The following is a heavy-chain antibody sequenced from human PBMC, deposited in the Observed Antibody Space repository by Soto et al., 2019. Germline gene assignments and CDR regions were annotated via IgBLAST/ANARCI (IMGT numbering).Heavy chain of an antibody. CDR2: INHSGST. J-gene: IGHJ6*03. D-gene: IGHD2-2*01. Sequence: TCAVYGGSFSGYYWSWIRQPPGKGLEWIGEINHSGSTNYNPSLKSRVTISVDTSKNQFSLRLNSMTAADTAVYYCAGRDCSGTNCYYLDYYYMDVWGKGTTVTVSS. CDR1: GGSFSGYY. V-gene: IGHV4-34*01. CDR3: AGRDCSGTNCYYLDYYYMDV.